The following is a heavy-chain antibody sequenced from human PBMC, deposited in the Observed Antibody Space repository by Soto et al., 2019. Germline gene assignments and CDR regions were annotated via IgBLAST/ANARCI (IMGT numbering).Heavy chain of an antibody. J-gene: IGHJ4*02. V-gene: IGHV3-53*01. Sequence: GGSLRLSCPASVFTCSSNYMSWVRQAPGKGLEWVSVIYSGGSTYYADSVKVRFTISRDNSKNTLYLQMNSLRAEDTAVYYCEGGLDYWGQGTLVTVSS. CDR2: IYSGGST. D-gene: IGHD2-15*01. CDR1: VFTCSSNY. CDR3: EGGLDY.